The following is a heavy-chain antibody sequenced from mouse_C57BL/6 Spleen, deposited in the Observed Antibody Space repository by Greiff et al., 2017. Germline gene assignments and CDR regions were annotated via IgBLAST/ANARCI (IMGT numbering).Heavy chain of an antibody. CDR2: ISTDGSFI. Sequence: EVKLVESGGGLVQPGGSRKLSCAASGFTFSSYAMSWVRQTPEKRLEWVAAISTDGSFIYYPDTVKGRFTISRDNAKNTLFLQMSSLRYEDTAMYYCLRHHQDRNYWGKGTTLTVSS. V-gene: IGHV5-1*01. CDR1: GFTFSSYA. J-gene: IGHJ2*01. CDR3: LRHHQDRNY.